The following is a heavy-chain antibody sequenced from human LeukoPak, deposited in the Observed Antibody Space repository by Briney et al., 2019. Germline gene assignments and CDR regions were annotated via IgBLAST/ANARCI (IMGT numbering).Heavy chain of an antibody. CDR1: GGSISSYY. CDR3: ARVWIYYWFYA. D-gene: IGHD1-7*01. CDR2: INHSGST. Sequence: PSETLSLTCTVSGGSISSYYWSWIRQPPGKGLEWIGEINHSGSTNYNPSLKSRVTISVDTSKNQFSLKLSSVTAADTAVYYCARVWIYYWFYAWGQGTLVTVSS. V-gene: IGHV4-34*01. J-gene: IGHJ5*02.